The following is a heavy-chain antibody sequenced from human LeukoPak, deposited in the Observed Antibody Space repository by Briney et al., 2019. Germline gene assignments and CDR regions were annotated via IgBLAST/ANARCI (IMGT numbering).Heavy chain of an antibody. D-gene: IGHD1-26*01. J-gene: IGHJ4*02. CDR2: ISAYNGNT. CDR1: GYTFTSYV. V-gene: IGHV1-18*01. Sequence: GASVKVSCKASGYTFTSYVISWVGQAPGQGLEWMGWISAYNGNTNYAQKLQGRVTMTTDTSTSTAYMELRSLRSDGTAVYYCAREQGSIVGATGGIDYWGQGTLVTVSS. CDR3: AREQGSIVGATGGIDY.